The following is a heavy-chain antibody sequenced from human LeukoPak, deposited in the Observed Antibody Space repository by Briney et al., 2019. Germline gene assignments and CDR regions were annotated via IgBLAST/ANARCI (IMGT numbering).Heavy chain of an antibody. Sequence: GGSLRLSCAASGFSISNYWMNWVRQAPGKGLEGVANIKQEGSEKNYVDSVKGRFTISRDNAKNSLILQMNSLRDEDTAVYYCARGVWAPFDYWGQGTLVSVSS. D-gene: IGHD7-27*01. CDR1: GFSISNYW. V-gene: IGHV3-7*01. J-gene: IGHJ4*02. CDR2: IKQEGSEK. CDR3: ARGVWAPFDY.